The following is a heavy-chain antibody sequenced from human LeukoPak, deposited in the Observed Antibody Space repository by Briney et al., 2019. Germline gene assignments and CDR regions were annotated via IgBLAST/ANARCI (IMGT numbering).Heavy chain of an antibody. J-gene: IGHJ4*02. V-gene: IGHV1-3*01. Sequence: ASVKVSCKASGYTFTSYAMHWVRQAPGQRLEWMGWINAGNGNTKYSQKFQGRVTITRDTSASTAYMELSSLRSEDTAVYYCARYYDYVWGKSFYFDYWGQGALVTVSS. CDR1: GYTFTSYA. D-gene: IGHD3-16*01. CDR2: INAGNGNT. CDR3: ARYYDYVWGKSFYFDY.